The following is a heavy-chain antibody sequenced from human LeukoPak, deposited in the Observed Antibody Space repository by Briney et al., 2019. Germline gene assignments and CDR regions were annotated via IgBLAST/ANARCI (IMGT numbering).Heavy chain of an antibody. CDR2: MNPNSGNT. V-gene: IGHV1-8*01. CDR1: GYTFTSYD. D-gene: IGHD6-6*01. J-gene: IGHJ4*02. CDR3: ARSLVASRSSRAARRGFDY. Sequence: ASVKVSCKASGYTFTSYDINWVRQATGQGLEWMGWMNPNSGNTGYAQKFQGRVTITRNTSISTAYMELSSLRSEDTAVYYCARSLVASRSSRAARRGFDYWGQGTLVTVSS.